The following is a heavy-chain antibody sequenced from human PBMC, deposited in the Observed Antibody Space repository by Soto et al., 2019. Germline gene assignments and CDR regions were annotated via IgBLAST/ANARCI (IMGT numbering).Heavy chain of an antibody. D-gene: IGHD3-10*01. CDR2: IFPRGAA. Sequence: PSETLSLTCSVSGGSISADNWWTWVRQFPGKGLEWIGDIFPRGAANYNPSLESRVAISIDSSNNQFSLELTSVTAADTAIYYCARLLGYGSSASCLYSYWFDLWGQGTLVTVSS. CDR1: GGSISADNW. V-gene: IGHV4-4*02. CDR3: ARLLGYGSSASCLYSYWFDL. J-gene: IGHJ5*01.